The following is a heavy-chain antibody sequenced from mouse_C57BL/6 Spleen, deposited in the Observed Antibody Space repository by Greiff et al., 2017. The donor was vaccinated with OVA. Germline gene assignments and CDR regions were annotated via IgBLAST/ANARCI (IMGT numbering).Heavy chain of an antibody. CDR1: GYTFTSYW. CDR2: IYPSDSET. J-gene: IGHJ1*03. D-gene: IGHD4-1*01. Sequence: VQLQQPGAELVMPGASVKLSCKASGYTFTSYWMDWVKQRPGQGLEWIGNIYPSDSETHYNQKFKDKATLTVDKSSSTAYMQLSSLTSEDSAVYYCARWDPFYCYFDVWGTGTTVTVSS. V-gene: IGHV1-61*01. CDR3: ARWDPFYCYFDV.